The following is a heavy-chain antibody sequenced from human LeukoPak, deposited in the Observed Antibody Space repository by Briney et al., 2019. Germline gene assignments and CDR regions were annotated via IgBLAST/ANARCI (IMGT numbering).Heavy chain of an antibody. CDR3: AKDLNYDFWSGLGN. D-gene: IGHD3-3*01. CDR2: ISDSSAGDST. J-gene: IGHJ4*02. V-gene: IGHV3-23*01. CDR1: GFTFTSYA. Sequence: GGSLRLSCAASGFTFTSYAMSWVRQTPGKGLEWVSFISDSSAGDSTYYADSVKGRFTISRDNSKNTLYLQMNSLRAEDTAVYYCAKDLNYDFWSGLGNWGQGTLVTVSS.